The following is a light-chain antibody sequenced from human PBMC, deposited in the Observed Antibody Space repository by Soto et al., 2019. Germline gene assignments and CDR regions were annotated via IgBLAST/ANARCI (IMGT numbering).Light chain of an antibody. J-gene: IGKJ1*01. Sequence: EIVLTQSPATLSLSPGERATLSCRASQSISSDLAWYQQKPGQAPRLFIYDASNRVTGIPARFRGSGSGTDFTLTISTLEPDDFAVYYCQQRSSWPRTFGQWTKVEIK. CDR3: QQRSSWPRT. CDR1: QSISSD. V-gene: IGKV3-11*01. CDR2: DAS.